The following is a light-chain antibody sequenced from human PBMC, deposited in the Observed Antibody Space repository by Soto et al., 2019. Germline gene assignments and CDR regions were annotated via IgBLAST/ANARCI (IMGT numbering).Light chain of an antibody. J-gene: IGKJ1*01. CDR3: QQYGSSPLWT. CDR2: GAS. Sequence: EIVLTQSPGTLSLSPGERATLSCRASQSVSSSYLAWYQQKPGQAPRLLIYGASNRATGIPDRFSGSGSGTDFTLTISRLEPDDFAVYYCQQYGSSPLWTFGQGIKVEMK. V-gene: IGKV3-20*01. CDR1: QSVSSSY.